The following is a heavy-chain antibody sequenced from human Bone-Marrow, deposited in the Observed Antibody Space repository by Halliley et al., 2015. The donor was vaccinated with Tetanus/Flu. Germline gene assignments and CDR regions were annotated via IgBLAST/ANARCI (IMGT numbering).Heavy chain of an antibody. Sequence: KGLEWVSVIYSGGSTSYTDSVKGRFPISRDNSNNTLFLQMNSLRGEDTAVYFCARRGVAGSFDYWGQGSLVTVSS. D-gene: IGHD6-19*01. V-gene: IGHV3-53*01. J-gene: IGHJ4*02. CDR3: ARRGVAGSFDY. CDR2: IYSGGST.